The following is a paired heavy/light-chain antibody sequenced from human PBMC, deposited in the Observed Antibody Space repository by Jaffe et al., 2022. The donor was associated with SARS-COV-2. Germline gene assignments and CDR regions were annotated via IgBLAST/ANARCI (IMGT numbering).Light chain of an antibody. CDR3: LLYYGGGSWV. J-gene: IGLJ3*02. CDR1: TGAVTTAHF. V-gene: IGLV7-43*01. Sequence: QTVVTQEPSLTVSPGGTVTLTCASSTGAVTTAHFPNWFQQKPGQAPRPLIYTTSNKYSWTPARFSGSLLGGKAALTLSGVQPEDEAEYYCLLYYGGGSWVFGGGTKLTVL. CDR2: TTS.
Heavy chain of an antibody. CDR3: AKHLGRKDFHYYGMDV. V-gene: IGHV3-23*01. CDR2: ISDSGGRT. D-gene: IGHD3-16*01. CDR1: EFTFSSYA. J-gene: IGHJ6*02. Sequence: EVQLLESGGGLVQPGGYLRLSCAASEFTFSSYAMSWVRQAPGRGLEWVSTISDSGGRTYYAESVKGRFTISRDNSKNTLYAHMNSLRAEDTAVYYCAKHLGRKDFHYYGMDVWGQGTTVTVSS.